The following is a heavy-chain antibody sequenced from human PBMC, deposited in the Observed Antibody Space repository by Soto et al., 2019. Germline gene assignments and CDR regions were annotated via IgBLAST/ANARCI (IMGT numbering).Heavy chain of an antibody. J-gene: IGHJ5*01. CDR2: ISSDGNNK. D-gene: IGHD4-17*01. V-gene: IGHV3-30*18. CDR3: VKDLLHNTVTTCGS. Sequence: QVQLVESGGGVVQPGRSLRLSCAASGFTFDSYGMHWVRQAPGKGLEWVAVISSDGNNKYYADSVKGRFSIYRDNFNNILYLQLCSLRVEDTAVYYCVKDLLHNTVTTCGSCGHGTLVTVSS. CDR1: GFTFDSYG.